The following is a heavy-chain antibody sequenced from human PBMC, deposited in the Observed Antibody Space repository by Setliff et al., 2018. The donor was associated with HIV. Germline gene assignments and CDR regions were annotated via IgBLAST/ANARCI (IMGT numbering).Heavy chain of an antibody. J-gene: IGHJ3*02. CDR1: GFTFSSYA. Sequence: RLSCAASGFTFSSYAMHWVRQAPGKGLEWVAVISYDGSNKYYADSVKGRFTISRDNSKNTLYLQINSLRTEDTAMYYCARGLYCGGDCDAFDIWGQGTMVTVSS. V-gene: IGHV3-30*04. CDR3: ARGLYCGGDCDAFDI. CDR2: ISYDGSNK. D-gene: IGHD2-21*02.